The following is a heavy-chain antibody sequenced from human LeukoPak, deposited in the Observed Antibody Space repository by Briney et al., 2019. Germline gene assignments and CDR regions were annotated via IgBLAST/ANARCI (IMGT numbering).Heavy chain of an antibody. CDR3: ASDNY. D-gene: IGHD3-9*01. CDR1: GGAISSRSSSYH. Sequence: SETLSLTCTVSGGAISSRSSSYHWGWIRQSPGKGLEWVGSLHYSGDTYYNPSLQSRVTISGDTSTNQFSLNLTSVTAADTALYFCASDNYWGQGTLVTVSS. J-gene: IGHJ4*02. CDR2: LHYSGDT. V-gene: IGHV4-39*01.